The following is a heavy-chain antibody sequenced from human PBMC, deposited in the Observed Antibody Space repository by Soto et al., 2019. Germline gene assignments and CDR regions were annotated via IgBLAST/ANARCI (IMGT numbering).Heavy chain of an antibody. CDR1: GGSISSSSYY. CDR3: ASLPLGYNWNDVRQRYDY. J-gene: IGHJ4*01. D-gene: IGHD1-20*01. Sequence: SETLSLTCTVSGGSISSSSYYWGWIRQPPGKGLEWIGSIYYSGSTYYNPSLKSRVTISVDTSKNQCSLKLSSVTAADTAVYYWASLPLGYNWNDVRQRYDYWGHGTLVTVSS. V-gene: IGHV4-39*01. CDR2: IYYSGST.